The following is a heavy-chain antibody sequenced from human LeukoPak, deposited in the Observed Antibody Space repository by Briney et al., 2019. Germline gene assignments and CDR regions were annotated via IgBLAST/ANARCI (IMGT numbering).Heavy chain of an antibody. CDR2: IIPIFGTA. V-gene: IGHV1-69*13. CDR1: GYTFTSYY. CDR3: ARASQQAAAGVIWFDP. Sequence: SVKVSCKASGYTFTSYYMHWVRQAPGQGLEWMGGIIPIFGTANYAQKFQGRVTITADESTSTAYMELSSLRSEDTAVYYCARASQQAAAGVIWFDPWGQGTLVTVSS. D-gene: IGHD6-13*01. J-gene: IGHJ5*02.